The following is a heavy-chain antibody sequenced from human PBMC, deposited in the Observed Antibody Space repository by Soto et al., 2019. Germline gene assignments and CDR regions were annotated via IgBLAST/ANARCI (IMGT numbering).Heavy chain of an antibody. V-gene: IGHV4-30-4*01. J-gene: IGHJ4*02. CDR3: ARDKAYYYDSSSVDY. CDR2: IYYSGST. Sequence: SETLSLTCTVAGGSISSGDYYWSWIRQPPGKGLEWIGYIYYSGSTYYNPSLKSRVTISVDTSKNQFSLKLSSVTAADTAVYYCARDKAYYYDSSSVDYWGQGTLVTVSS. CDR1: GGSISSGDYY. D-gene: IGHD3-22*01.